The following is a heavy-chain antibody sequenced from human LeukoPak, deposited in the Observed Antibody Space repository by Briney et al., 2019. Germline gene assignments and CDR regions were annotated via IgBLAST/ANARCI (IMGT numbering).Heavy chain of an antibody. CDR3: GKTTAGYSSGQKPAWPVDY. CDR1: GFNISNYR. J-gene: IGHJ4*02. Sequence: PGGSLRLSCVASGFNISNYRINWVRQAPGKGLEWLSSISTRSKYRQYADSVKGRFTISRDNSKNTVYLQINSLRAEDTAVYYCGKTTAGYSSGQKPAWPVDYWGQGTLVTVSS. CDR2: ISTRSKYR. V-gene: IGHV3-21*04. D-gene: IGHD5-18*01.